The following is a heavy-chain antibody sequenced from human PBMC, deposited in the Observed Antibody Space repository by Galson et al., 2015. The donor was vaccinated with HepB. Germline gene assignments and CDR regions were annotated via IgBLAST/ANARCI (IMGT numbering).Heavy chain of an antibody. V-gene: IGHV3-23*01. CDR1: KFTFSSYA. D-gene: IGHD4-17*01. CDR2: ISSSGRST. J-gene: IGHJ4*02. CDR3: AKGNYGDFAYLDC. Sequence: SLRLSCAASKFTFSSYAMSWVRQAPGKGLEWVSVISSSGRSTYYADSVKGRFTISRDNSRNALYLQMNSLRAEDTAIYYCAKGNYGDFAYLDCWGQGTLVTVSS.